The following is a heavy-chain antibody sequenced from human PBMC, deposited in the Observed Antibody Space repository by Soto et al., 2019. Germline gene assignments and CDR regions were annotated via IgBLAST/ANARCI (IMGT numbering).Heavy chain of an antibody. CDR3: ASPGKIQTDILTGYYAWYYYYYMDV. Sequence: SETLSLTCTVSGGSISSSSYYWGWIRQPPGKGLEWIGSIYYSGSTYYNPSLKSRVTISVDTSKNQFSLKLSSVTAADTAVYYCASPGKIQTDILTGYYAWYYYYYMDVWGKGTTVTVSS. CDR2: IYYSGST. V-gene: IGHV4-39*01. CDR1: GGSISSSSYY. J-gene: IGHJ6*03. D-gene: IGHD3-9*01.